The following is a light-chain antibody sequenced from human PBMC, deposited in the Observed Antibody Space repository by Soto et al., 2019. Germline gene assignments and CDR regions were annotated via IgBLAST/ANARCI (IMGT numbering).Light chain of an antibody. CDR1: SGSIASNY. CDR2: EHN. J-gene: IGLJ2*01. Sequence: NFMLTQPHSVSESPGKTVTISCTRSSGSIASNYVQWHQQRPGSAPTTVIYEHNQRPSGVPDRFSGSTDGSSNSASLTISGLQTEDEADYYCQSFDISTVIFGGGTKLTVL. V-gene: IGLV6-57*04. CDR3: QSFDISTVI.